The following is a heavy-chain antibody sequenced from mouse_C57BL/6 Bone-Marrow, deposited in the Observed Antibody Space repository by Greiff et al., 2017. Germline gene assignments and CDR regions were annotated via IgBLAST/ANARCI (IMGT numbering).Heavy chain of an antibody. V-gene: IGHV1-63*01. D-gene: IGHD4-1*02. CDR2: IYPGGGYT. CDR3: ARLPNSYAMDY. J-gene: IGHJ4*01. CDR1: GYTFTNYW. Sequence: VQLQQSGAELVRPGTSVTMSCKASGYTFTNYWIGWAQQRPGHGLEWIGDIYPGGGYTNYNEKFKGKATLTADKSSSTAYMQFSSLTSEDSAIYYCARLPNSYAMDYWGQGTSVTVSS.